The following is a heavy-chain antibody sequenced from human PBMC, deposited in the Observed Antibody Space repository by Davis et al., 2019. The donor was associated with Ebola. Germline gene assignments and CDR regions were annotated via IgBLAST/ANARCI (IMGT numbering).Heavy chain of an antibody. Sequence: PSETLSLTCAISGDSVSGSSGAWNWIRQSPSRGLEWLGRTYYRSKWYNDFAVSVKSRITINPDTSKNQFSLQLNSVTPEDTTVYYCVRGWGRSGLDVWGQGTTVTVSS. D-gene: IGHD3-16*01. CDR1: GDSVSGSSGA. CDR3: VRGWGRSGLDV. V-gene: IGHV6-1*01. CDR2: TYYRSKWYN. J-gene: IGHJ6*02.